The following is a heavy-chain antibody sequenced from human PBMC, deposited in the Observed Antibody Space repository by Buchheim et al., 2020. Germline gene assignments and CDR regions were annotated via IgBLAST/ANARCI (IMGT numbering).Heavy chain of an antibody. CDR2: IYPGDSDT. J-gene: IGHJ4*02. CDR1: GYSFTTYW. CDR3: ARQGCSSVSCNFIDY. Sequence: EVQLVQSGAEVKKAGESLKISCKGSGYSFTTYWMAWVRQMPGKGLEWMGIIYPGDSDTRYSPSFQGQVTIPADKSISTAYLQWSSLKASDTAMYYCARQGCSSVSCNFIDYWGQGTL. V-gene: IGHV5-51*01. D-gene: IGHD2-2*01.